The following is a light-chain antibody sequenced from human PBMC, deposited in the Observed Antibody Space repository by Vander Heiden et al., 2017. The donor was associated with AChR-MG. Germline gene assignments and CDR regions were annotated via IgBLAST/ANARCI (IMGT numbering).Light chain of an antibody. Sequence: SYVLTQPPSVSVAAGETATLTCGGNNIGSKSVHWYQQKSGQAPVLVVYEDTDRPSVVPERFSGSTSGNTATLTISRVEAGDEADYYCHVWDSTSDHVVFGGGTKVTVL. CDR1: NIGSKS. J-gene: IGLJ2*01. CDR2: EDT. V-gene: IGLV3-21*02. CDR3: HVWDSTSDHVV.